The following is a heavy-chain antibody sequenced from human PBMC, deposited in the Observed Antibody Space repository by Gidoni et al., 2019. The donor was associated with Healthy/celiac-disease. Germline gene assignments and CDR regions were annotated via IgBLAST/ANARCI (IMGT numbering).Heavy chain of an antibody. Sequence: QVQLQESGPGLVKPSQTLSLPCTVSGGSISSGDYYWSWIRQPPGKGLEWIGYIYYSGSTYYNPSLKSRVTISVDTSKNQFSLKLSSVTAADTAVYYCARGLFDWFFYYYYGMDVWGQGTTVTVSS. CDR2: IYYSGST. CDR1: GGSISSGDYY. V-gene: IGHV4-30-4*01. J-gene: IGHJ6*02. CDR3: ARGLFDWFFYYYYGMDV. D-gene: IGHD3-9*01.